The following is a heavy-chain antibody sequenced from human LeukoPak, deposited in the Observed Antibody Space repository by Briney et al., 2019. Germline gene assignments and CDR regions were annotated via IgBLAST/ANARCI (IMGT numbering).Heavy chain of an antibody. CDR2: IFYRGST. D-gene: IGHD3-22*01. CDR3: ARHRSMFDSSGYYLDY. J-gene: IGHJ4*02. CDR1: GDSVTGYY. V-gene: IGHV4-59*08. Sequence: SETLSLTCTVSGDSVTGYYWSWIRQPSGKGLEWIAYIFYRGSTNHNPSLGSRVTASIDTSNNQFSLMLSSVTAADTAVYYCARHRSMFDSSGYYLDYWGQGTLVSVSS.